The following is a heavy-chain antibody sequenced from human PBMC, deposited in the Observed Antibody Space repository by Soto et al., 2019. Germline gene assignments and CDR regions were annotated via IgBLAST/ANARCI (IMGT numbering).Heavy chain of an antibody. Sequence: QVQLVESGGGVVQPGRSLRLSCAASGFTFSSYAMHWVRQAPGKGLEGVAVISYDGSNKYYADSVKGRFTISRDNSKNTLYLQMNSLRAEDTAVYYCARERTPGHCSGGSCYPGYWGQGTLVTVSS. CDR2: ISYDGSNK. CDR1: GFTFSSYA. J-gene: IGHJ4*02. D-gene: IGHD2-15*01. V-gene: IGHV3-30-3*01. CDR3: ARERTPGHCSGGSCYPGY.